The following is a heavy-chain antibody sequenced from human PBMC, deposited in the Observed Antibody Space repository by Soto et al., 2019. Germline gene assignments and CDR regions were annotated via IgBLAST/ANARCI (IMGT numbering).Heavy chain of an antibody. Sequence: ASVKVSCKASGYTFTSSDINWVRQATGQGLEWMGWMNPNSGNTGYAQKFQGRVTMTRNTSISTAYMDLSSLTSEDTAVYYCATATIMVYPQTYMDLRRKGTTV. D-gene: IGHD2-8*01. CDR2: MNPNSGNT. CDR1: GYTFTSSD. CDR3: ATATIMVYPQTYMDL. J-gene: IGHJ6*03. V-gene: IGHV1-8*01.